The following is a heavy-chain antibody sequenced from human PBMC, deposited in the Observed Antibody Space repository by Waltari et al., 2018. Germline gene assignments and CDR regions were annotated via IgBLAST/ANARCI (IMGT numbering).Heavy chain of an antibody. Sequence: EVQLVESGGGLVQPGRSLRLSCAASGFTFDDYAMHWVRQAPGKGLEWVSGISWNSGSIGYADSVKGRFTISRDNAKNSLYLQMNSLRAEDMALYYCAKDITRIAVAGGGSGAFDIWGQGTMVTVSS. CDR2: ISWNSGSI. D-gene: IGHD6-19*01. J-gene: IGHJ3*02. CDR3: AKDITRIAVAGGGSGAFDI. V-gene: IGHV3-9*03. CDR1: GFTFDDYA.